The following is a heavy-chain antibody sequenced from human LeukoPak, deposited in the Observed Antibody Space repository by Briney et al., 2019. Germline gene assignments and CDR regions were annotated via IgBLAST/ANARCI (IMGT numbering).Heavy chain of an antibody. V-gene: IGHV6-1*01. D-gene: IGHD2-15*01. Sequence: SQTLSLTCAISGDSVSSNSAAWNWIRQSPSRGLEWLGRTYYRSKWYNGYAVSVKSRITINPDTSKNQFSLKLSSVTAADTATYYCARLEYCGASSCYGDYWGRGIVVTVSS. CDR3: ARLEYCGASSCYGDY. J-gene: IGHJ4*02. CDR1: GDSVSSNSAA. CDR2: TYYRSKWYN.